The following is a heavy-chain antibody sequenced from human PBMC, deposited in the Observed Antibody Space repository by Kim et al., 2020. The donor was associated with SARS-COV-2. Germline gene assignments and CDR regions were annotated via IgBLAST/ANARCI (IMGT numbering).Heavy chain of an antibody. CDR3: ARDPSGYFDY. V-gene: IGHV4-34*01. Sequence: STNYNPSLKSRVTISVDTSKNQFSLKLSSVTAADTAVYYCARDPSGYFDYWGQGTLVTVSS. CDR2: ST. J-gene: IGHJ4*02. D-gene: IGHD3-10*01.